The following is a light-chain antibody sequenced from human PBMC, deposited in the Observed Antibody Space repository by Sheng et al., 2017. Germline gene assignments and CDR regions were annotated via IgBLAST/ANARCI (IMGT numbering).Light chain of an antibody. CDR2: HDT. J-gene: IGLJ2*01. Sequence: SYELTQPPSVSVSPGQTASITCSGDKLGDKYASWYQQKPGQSPVLVIYHDTKRPSGIPERFSGSNSGNTATLTISGTQAMDEADYYCQAWDSSTGVLFGGGTTLTVL. CDR3: QAWDSSTGVL. CDR1: KLGDKY. V-gene: IGLV3-1*01.